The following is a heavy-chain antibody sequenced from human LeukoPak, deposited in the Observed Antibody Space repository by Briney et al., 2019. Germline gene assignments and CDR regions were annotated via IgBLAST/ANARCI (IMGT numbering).Heavy chain of an antibody. V-gene: IGHV4-59*01. CDR3: ARTGSTVTMLYPFDH. CDR2: IYYSGST. D-gene: IGHD4-17*01. J-gene: IGHJ4*02. CDR1: GGSIRSYY. Sequence: PSETLSLTCTVSGGSIRSYYWSWIRQPPGKGLEWIGYIYYSGSTNYNPSLRSRVSISVDTSKNQFSLKLSSVSAADTAVYYCARTGSTVTMLYPFDHWGQGTLVTVSS.